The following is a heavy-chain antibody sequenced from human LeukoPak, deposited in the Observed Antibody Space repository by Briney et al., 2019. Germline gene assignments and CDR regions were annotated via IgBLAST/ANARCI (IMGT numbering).Heavy chain of an antibody. CDR3: ARLNRGYSSSWYWFDP. V-gene: IGHV5-51*01. J-gene: IGHJ5*02. CDR2: IYPGDSDT. CDR1: GYSFTSYW. D-gene: IGHD6-13*01. Sequence: GESLKISCKGSGYSFTSYWIGWVRQMPGKGLEWMGIIYPGDSDTRYSPSFQGQVTISADKSISTAYLQWSSLKASDTAMYYCARLNRGYSSSWYWFDPWGRGTLVTVSS.